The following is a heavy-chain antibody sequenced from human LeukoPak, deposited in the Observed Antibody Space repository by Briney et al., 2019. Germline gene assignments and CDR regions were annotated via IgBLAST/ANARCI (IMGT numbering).Heavy chain of an antibody. J-gene: IGHJ4*02. D-gene: IGHD6-19*01. CDR1: GFTFSSYG. CDR3: TTDLGIIAVAGTDY. CDR2: ISGSGGST. V-gene: IGHV3-23*01. Sequence: GGSLRLSCAASGFTFSSYGMSWVRQAPGKGLEWVSAISGSGGSTYYADSVKGRFTISRDNSKNTLYLQMNSLRAEDTAVYYCTTDLGIIAVAGTDYWGQGTLVTVSS.